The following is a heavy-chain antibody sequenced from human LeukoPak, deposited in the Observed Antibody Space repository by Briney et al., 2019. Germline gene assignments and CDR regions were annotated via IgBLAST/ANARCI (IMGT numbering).Heavy chain of an antibody. D-gene: IGHD4-17*01. V-gene: IGHV4-34*01. Sequence: SSETLSLTCTVYGGSFSGYYWSWIRQPPGKGLEWIGGINHSGSTNYYPSLKSRVTISIDTSKNQFSLRLSSVTAADTAMYYCARDLTATVTTRGAFNYWGQGTLVTVSS. CDR3: ARDLTATVTTRGAFNY. J-gene: IGHJ4*02. CDR2: INHSGST. CDR1: GGSFSGYY.